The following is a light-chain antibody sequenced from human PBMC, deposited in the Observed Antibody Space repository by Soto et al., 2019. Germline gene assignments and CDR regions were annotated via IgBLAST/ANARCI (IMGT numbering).Light chain of an antibody. CDR1: QRVNRN. CDR2: GAS. CDR3: QQNNNWPLT. J-gene: IGKJ4*01. V-gene: IGKV3-15*01. Sequence: EIAMTQSPATLSVSPGERATLSCRASQRVNRNLAWYQQKPGQAPRLLISGASTRATGVPARFSGSGSGTDFALTISSLQSEDFAVYFCQQNNNWPLTFGGGTKVEIK.